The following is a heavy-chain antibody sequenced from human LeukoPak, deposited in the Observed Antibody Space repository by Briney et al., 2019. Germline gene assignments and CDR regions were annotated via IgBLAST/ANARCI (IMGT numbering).Heavy chain of an antibody. CDR3: ARLYDSSGYRTLYFDY. J-gene: IGHJ4*02. V-gene: IGHV4-30-2*01. CDR1: GGSISSGGYS. Sequence: SQTLSLTCAVSGGSISSGGYSWSWIRQPPGKGLEWIGYIYHSGSTYYNPSLKGRVTISVDRSKNQFSLKLSSVTAADTAVYYCARLYDSSGYRTLYFDYWGQGTLVTVSS. CDR2: IYHSGST. D-gene: IGHD3-22*01.